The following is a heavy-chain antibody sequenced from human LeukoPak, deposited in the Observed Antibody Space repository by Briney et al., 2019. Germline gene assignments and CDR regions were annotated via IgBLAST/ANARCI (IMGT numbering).Heavy chain of an antibody. V-gene: IGHV4-39*01. CDR2: IYYGGNT. CDR1: GGSITTGTYY. Sequence: SETLSLTCTVSGGSITTGTYYWGWIRQPPGKGLEWIGFIYYGGNTVYNPSLKSRVTISVDTSKNQFSLKLNSVTATDTAVYYCARHYGPWGQGTLVTVSS. CDR3: ARHYGP. D-gene: IGHD3-10*01. J-gene: IGHJ4*02.